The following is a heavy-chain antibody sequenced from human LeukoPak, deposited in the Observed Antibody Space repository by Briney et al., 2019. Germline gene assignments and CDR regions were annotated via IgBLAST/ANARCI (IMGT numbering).Heavy chain of an antibody. CDR1: GYSISSGYY. D-gene: IGHD3-10*01. V-gene: IGHV4-38-2*02. CDR2: IYHNGST. J-gene: IGHJ5*01. CDR3: ARDRRGFDWFDY. Sequence: PSETLSLTCTVSGYSISSGYYWGWIRQPPGKGLEWIGSIYHNGSTYYNSSLKSRVTISVDTSKNQFSLKLSSVTAADTAVYYCARDRRGFDWFDYWGQGTLVTVSS.